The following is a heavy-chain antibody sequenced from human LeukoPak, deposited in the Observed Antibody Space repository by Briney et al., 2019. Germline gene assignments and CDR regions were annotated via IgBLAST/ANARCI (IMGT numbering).Heavy chain of an antibody. D-gene: IGHD4-23*01. V-gene: IGHV4-4*02. CDR3: ANNGGNSDLDY. J-gene: IGHJ4*02. CDR1: GGSXXSXXW. CDR2: IXXXXXX. Sequence: SETLSLTCAVSGGSXXSXXWWTWVRQPPGKGLXXXGXIXXXXXXXXXXXXXSXXXISXXKSKNQFSLKLSSVTAADTAMYYCANNGGNSDLDYWGQGTLVTVSS.